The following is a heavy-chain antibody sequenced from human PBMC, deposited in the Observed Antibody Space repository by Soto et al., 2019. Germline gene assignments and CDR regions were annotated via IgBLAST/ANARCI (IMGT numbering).Heavy chain of an antibody. Sequence: GDPAKVSCKPSGGTFGSDAINWVRQAPGEGLEWVGRIIPISGTTNYAQNLQGRVTISADKSTLTSYMELHSLTSDDTALYYCARDRTDSGYYTNWLDPWGQGTQVTVSS. D-gene: IGHD3-22*01. J-gene: IGHJ5*02. V-gene: IGHV1-69*06. CDR2: IIPISGTT. CDR3: ARDRTDSGYYTNWLDP. CDR1: GGTFGSDA.